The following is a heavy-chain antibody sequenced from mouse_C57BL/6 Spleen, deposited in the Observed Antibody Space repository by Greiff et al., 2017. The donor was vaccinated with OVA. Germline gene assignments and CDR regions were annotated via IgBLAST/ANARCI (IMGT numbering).Heavy chain of an antibody. Sequence: QVQLQQSGAELVRPGASVTLSCKASGYTFTDYEMHWVKQTPVHGLEWIGAIDPETGGTAYNQKFKGKAILTADKSSSTAYMELRSLTSEDSAVYYCTKEGLGWFAYWGQGTLVTVSA. V-gene: IGHV1-15*01. J-gene: IGHJ3*01. CDR1: GYTFTDYE. CDR2: IDPETGGT. D-gene: IGHD4-1*01. CDR3: TKEGLGWFAY.